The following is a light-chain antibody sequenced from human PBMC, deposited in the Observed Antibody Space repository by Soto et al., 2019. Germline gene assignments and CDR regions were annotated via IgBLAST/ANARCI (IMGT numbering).Light chain of an antibody. CDR2: GAS. V-gene: IGKV3-20*01. CDR3: QQYGSSGT. Sequence: EIVLTQSPGTLSLSPGERTTLSCRASQSVSSNFLDWYQQKPGQAPRLLTYGASSRATGIPDRFSGSGSGTDFTLTISRLEPEDFAVYYCQQYGSSGTFGQGTKVDIK. CDR1: QSVSSNF. J-gene: IGKJ1*01.